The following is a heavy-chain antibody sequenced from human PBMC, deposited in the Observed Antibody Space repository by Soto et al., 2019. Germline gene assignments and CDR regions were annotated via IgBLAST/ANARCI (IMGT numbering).Heavy chain of an antibody. CDR3: ARDSGYGLFDY. J-gene: IGHJ4*02. CDR1: GYTFTSYG. D-gene: IGHD6-25*01. CDR2: ISAYNGNT. Sequence: QVQLVQSGAEVKKPGASVKVSCKASGYTFTSYGISWVRQAPGQGLEWMGWISAYNGNTNYAQKLQGRVPTTKDTSTSTAYMALRSLISDAAAVYCCARDSGYGLFDYWGQGTLVTVSS. V-gene: IGHV1-18*01.